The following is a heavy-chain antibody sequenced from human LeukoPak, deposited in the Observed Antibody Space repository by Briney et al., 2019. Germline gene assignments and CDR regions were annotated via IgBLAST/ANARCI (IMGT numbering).Heavy chain of an antibody. CDR3: ARAWTTYDTSGYVDY. V-gene: IGHV3-11*04. CDR1: GFTFSDYY. Sequence: MPGGSLRLSCAASGFTFSDYYMSWIRQAPGKGLEWVSYISSSGSTIYYADSVKGRFTISRDNAKNSLYLQMNSPRAEDTAVYYCARAWTTYDTSGYVDYWGQGTLVTVSS. J-gene: IGHJ4*02. CDR2: ISSSGSTI. D-gene: IGHD3-22*01.